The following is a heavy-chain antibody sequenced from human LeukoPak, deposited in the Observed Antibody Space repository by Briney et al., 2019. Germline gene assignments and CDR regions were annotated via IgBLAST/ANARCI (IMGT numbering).Heavy chain of an antibody. V-gene: IGHV1-69*04. CDR3: ARDRFTVSRPDY. J-gene: IGHJ4*02. CDR2: IIPILGIA. CDR1: GGTFSSYA. Sequence: SVKVSCKASGGTFSSYAISWVRQAPGQGLEWMGRIIPILGIANYAQKFQGRVTITADKSTSTAYMELSSLRSEDTAVYYCARDRFTVSRPDYWGQGTLVTVSS. D-gene: IGHD4-17*01.